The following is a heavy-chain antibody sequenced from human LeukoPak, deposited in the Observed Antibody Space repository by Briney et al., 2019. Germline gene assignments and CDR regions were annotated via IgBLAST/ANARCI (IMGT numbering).Heavy chain of an antibody. CDR2: IIPIFGTA. V-gene: IGHV1-69*13. CDR1: GYTFTSYA. D-gene: IGHD2-2*01. Sequence: ASVKVSCKASGYTFTSYAMNWVRQAPGQGLEWMGGIIPIFGTANYAQKFQGRVTITADESTSTAYMELSSLRSEDTAVYYCARSWGDIVVVPAAMGDAFDIWGQGTMVTVSS. J-gene: IGHJ3*02. CDR3: ARSWGDIVVVPAAMGDAFDI.